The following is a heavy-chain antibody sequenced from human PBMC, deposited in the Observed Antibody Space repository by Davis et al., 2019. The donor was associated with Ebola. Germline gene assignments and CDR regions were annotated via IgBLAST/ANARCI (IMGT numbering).Heavy chain of an antibody. CDR2: ISSSSSTI. D-gene: IGHD5-18*01. CDR3: ARTGYSYGYNFDY. J-gene: IGHJ4*02. Sequence: GESLKISCAASGSTFSSYSMHWVRQAPGKGLEWVSYISSSSSTIYYADSVKGRFTISRDNAKNSLYLQMNSLRDEDTAVYYCARTGYSYGYNFDYWGQGTLVTVSS. CDR1: GSTFSSYS. V-gene: IGHV3-48*02.